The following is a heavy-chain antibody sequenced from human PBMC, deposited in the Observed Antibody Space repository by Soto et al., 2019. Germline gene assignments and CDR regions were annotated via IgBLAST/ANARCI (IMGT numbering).Heavy chain of an antibody. Sequence: QVQLVQSWAEMKKTGSSVKVSCQSSGGTFNTYAMNWVHQAPGQGPEWMGDISPMFGAANYAPKFQGRVTITADESTATSYMQLSSLTAEDTALYFCAREVQVHTPAFVYWGQGTLVTVSS. V-gene: IGHV1-69*19. D-gene: IGHD3-10*01. CDR1: GGTFNTYA. CDR2: ISPMFGAA. J-gene: IGHJ4*02. CDR3: AREVQVHTPAFVY.